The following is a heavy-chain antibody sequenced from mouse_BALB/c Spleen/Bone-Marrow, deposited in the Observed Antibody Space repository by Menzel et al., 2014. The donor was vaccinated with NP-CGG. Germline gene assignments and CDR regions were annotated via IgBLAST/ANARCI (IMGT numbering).Heavy chain of an antibody. D-gene: IGHD1-1*01. Sequence: DVKLVESGPGLVKPSQSLSLTCTVTGYSITSDYAWNWIRQFPGNKLEWMGYIACGGITRYNPSLKSRISITRDTSKNQFFLQFNSVTPEDTATYYCARSGGSGFFYYFDYWGQGTTLTVPS. J-gene: IGHJ2*01. V-gene: IGHV3-2*02. CDR3: ARSGGSGFFYYFDY. CDR1: GYSITSDYA. CDR2: IACGGIT.